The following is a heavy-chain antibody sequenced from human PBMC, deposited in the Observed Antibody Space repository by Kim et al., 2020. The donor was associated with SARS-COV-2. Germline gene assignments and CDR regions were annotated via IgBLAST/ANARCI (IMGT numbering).Heavy chain of an antibody. Sequence: SETLSLTCTVSGGSISSSSYYWGWIRQPPGKGLEWIGSIYYSGSTYYNPSLKSRVTISVDTSKNQFSLKLSSVTAADTAVYYCARWGLGGSSGADAFDI. CDR3: ARWGLGGSSGADAFDI. D-gene: IGHD1-26*01. CDR1: GGSISSSSYY. J-gene: IGHJ3*02. CDR2: IYYSGST. V-gene: IGHV4-39*01.